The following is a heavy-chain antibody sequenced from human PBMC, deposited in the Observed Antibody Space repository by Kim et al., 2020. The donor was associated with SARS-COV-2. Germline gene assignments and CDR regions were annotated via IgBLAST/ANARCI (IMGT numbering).Heavy chain of an antibody. V-gene: IGHV3-30*02. CDR2: K. CDR3: AKVRERDGMDV. J-gene: IGHJ6*02. Sequence: KYYADSVNGRFTISRNNSKNTLYLQMNSRRAEDTAVYYCAKVRERDGMDVWGQGTTVTVSS.